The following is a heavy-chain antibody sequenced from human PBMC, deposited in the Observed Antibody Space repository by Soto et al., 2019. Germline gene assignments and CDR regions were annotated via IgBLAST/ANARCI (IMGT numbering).Heavy chain of an antibody. Sequence: QVQLRASGPGLVKPSETLSLTCSVSGGSISPYYWSWIRHPPGQGLEWIGFVSYTGNTNYNPSLESRVTLSVDTSKNQLSLKVNSVTAADTAVYYCAKSEDIVVDWFDPWGQGTLVIVSS. CDR1: GGSISPYY. J-gene: IGHJ5*02. D-gene: IGHD2-15*01. CDR2: VSYTGNT. V-gene: IGHV4-59*01. CDR3: AKSEDIVVDWFDP.